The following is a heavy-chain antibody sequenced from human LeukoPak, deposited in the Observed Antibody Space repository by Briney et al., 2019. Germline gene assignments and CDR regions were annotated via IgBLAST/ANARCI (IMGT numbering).Heavy chain of an antibody. Sequence: SETLSLTCTVSGGSISSSSYYWGWIRQPPGKGLEWIGSIYYSGSTYYNPSLKSRVTISVDTSKNQFSLKLTSVTAADTAVYYCARGYYYFDYWGQGTLVTVSS. CDR2: IYYSGST. CDR1: GGSISSSSYY. V-gene: IGHV4-39*07. D-gene: IGHD1-26*01. J-gene: IGHJ4*02. CDR3: ARGYYYFDY.